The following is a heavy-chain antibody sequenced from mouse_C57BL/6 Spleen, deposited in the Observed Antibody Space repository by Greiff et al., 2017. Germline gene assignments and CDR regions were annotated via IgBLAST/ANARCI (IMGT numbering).Heavy chain of an antibody. CDR1: GFTFSDYG. J-gene: IGHJ3*01. V-gene: IGHV5-17*01. CDR2: ISSGSSTI. Sequence: EVTLVESGGGLVKPGGSLTLSCAASGFTFSDYGLHWVRQAPEKGLEWVAYISSGSSTIYYADTVKGRFTISRDNAKNTLFLQMTSLRSEDTAMYYCARPAQATWFAYWGQGTLVTVSA. D-gene: IGHD3-2*02. CDR3: ARPAQATWFAY.